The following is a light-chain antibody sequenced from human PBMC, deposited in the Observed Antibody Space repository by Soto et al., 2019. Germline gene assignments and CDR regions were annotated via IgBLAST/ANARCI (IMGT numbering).Light chain of an antibody. CDR3: QQYENFSPT. J-gene: IGKJ3*01. CDR2: DAS. Sequence: DVQMTQSPSTLSASVGDRVTITCRASQSIDTWLAWYQQKPGKAPRLLIHDASDLESGVPSRFSGSGSGTEFTLTINGLQTDDIATYYCQQYENFSPTSGPGTKVSIK. V-gene: IGKV1-5*01. CDR1: QSIDTW.